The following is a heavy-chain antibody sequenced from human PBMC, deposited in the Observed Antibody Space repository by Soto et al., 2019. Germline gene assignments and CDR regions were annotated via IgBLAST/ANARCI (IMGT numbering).Heavy chain of an antibody. CDR2: VNAYNGNT. Sequence: QLGQVWRGVKEAWGSVEGSLKGSGLNFYRFWGNWVGQGPGQGLEWMGWVNAYNGNTNYAQKFQDRVTLTADTSTSTAYMEVKSLRSDDTAVYYCATGAAGIAAHVIWGQGTLVTVSS. CDR1: GLNFYRFW. CDR3: ATGAAGIAAHVI. J-gene: IGHJ4*02. D-gene: IGHD6-13*01. V-gene: IGHV1-18*01.